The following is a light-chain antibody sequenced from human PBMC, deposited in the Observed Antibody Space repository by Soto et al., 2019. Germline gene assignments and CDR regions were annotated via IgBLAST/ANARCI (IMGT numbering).Light chain of an antibody. Sequence: DIQMTQSPSTLSGSVGDRVTMTCRASQTISSWLAWYQQKPGKAPKLLIYAASSLQSGVPSRFSGSGSGTDFTLTLSSLQAEDSATYYCQQSLIAPWTFGQGTKVDIK. CDR2: AAS. CDR3: QQSLIAPWT. V-gene: IGKV1-5*01. J-gene: IGKJ1*01. CDR1: QTISSW.